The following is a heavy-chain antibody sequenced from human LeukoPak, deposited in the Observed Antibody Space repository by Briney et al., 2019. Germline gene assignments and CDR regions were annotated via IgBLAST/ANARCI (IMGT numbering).Heavy chain of an antibody. V-gene: IGHV1-18*01. J-gene: IGHJ5*02. CDR2: ISAYNGNT. CDR3: ARDIVVVPAAIPAWFDP. CDR1: GYTFTSYG. D-gene: IGHD2-2*01. Sequence: ASVKVSCKASGYTFTSYGISWVRQAPGQGLEWMGWISAYNGNTNYAQKLQGRVTMTTDTSTSTAYMELRSLRSDDTAVYYCARDIVVVPAAIPAWFDPWGRGTLVTVSS.